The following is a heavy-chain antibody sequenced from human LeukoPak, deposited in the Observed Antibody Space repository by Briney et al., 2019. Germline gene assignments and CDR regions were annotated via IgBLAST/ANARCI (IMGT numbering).Heavy chain of an antibody. Sequence: GASVNVSCKASGYTFTSYDINWVRQAPGQGLEWMGWMNPNSGNTGYAQKFQGRVTMTTNTSISTAYMELSSLRSEDTAVYYCASSSAVTMRGTLFSWGQGTLVTVSS. D-gene: IGHD3-22*01. CDR1: GYTFTSYD. CDR2: MNPNSGNT. V-gene: IGHV1-8*01. CDR3: ASSSAVTMRGTLFS. J-gene: IGHJ5*02.